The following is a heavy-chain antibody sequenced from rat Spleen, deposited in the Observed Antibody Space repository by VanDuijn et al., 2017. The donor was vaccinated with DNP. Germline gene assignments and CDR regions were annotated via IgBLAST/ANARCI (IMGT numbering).Heavy chain of an antibody. J-gene: IGHJ2*01. V-gene: IGHV4-2*01. CDR3: VPNGH. CDR2: VNKDSSVI. CDR1: GFNFNDYG. D-gene: IGHD1-12*02. Sequence: EVKLVESGGGLVQPGKSLKLSCAASGFNFNDYGMGWVRQAPGKGLEWIGEVNKDSSVIKYIPSLKDKITISRDNAQNTLYLQMNNLKEEDTAIYYCVPNGHWGQGVMVTVSS.